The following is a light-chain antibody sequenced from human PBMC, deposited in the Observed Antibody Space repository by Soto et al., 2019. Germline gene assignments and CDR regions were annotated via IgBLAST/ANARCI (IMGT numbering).Light chain of an antibody. CDR1: SSDVGSYNV. J-gene: IGLJ1*01. Sequence: QSALTQPASVSGSPGQSITISCTGTSSDVGSYNVVSWYQLHPGKAPKLMIYDASKRPSGVSNRFSGSKSGNTASLTISGLQAEDEADYYCCSYAGSSTYVFGTGTKVTVL. CDR2: DAS. V-gene: IGLV2-23*01. CDR3: CSYAGSSTYV.